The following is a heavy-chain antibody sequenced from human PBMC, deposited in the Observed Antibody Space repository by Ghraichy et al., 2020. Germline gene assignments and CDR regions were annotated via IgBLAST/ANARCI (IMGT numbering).Heavy chain of an antibody. CDR2: ISSSGSTI. V-gene: IGHV3-11*01. CDR3: RYGDYGLFSKYYFDY. Sequence: GGSLRLSCAASGFTFSDYYMSWIRQAPGKGLEWVSYISSSGSTIYYADSVKGRFTISRDNAKNSLYLQMNSLRAEDTAVYYCRYGDYGLFSKYYFDYWGQGTLVTVSS. CDR1: GFTFSDYY. D-gene: IGHD4-17*01. J-gene: IGHJ4*02.